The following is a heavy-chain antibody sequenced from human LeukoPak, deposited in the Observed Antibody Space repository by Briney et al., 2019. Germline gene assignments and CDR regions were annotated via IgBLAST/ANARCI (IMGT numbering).Heavy chain of an antibody. Sequence: GSLRLSCAASGFTFSNYAMNWVRQAPGKGLEWVSTISGSGGTTYYADSVKGRFTISRDNSKNTLYLQMNSLRAEDTAVYYCAKPLYSGSYHIYYYFYMDVWGKGTTVTVSS. J-gene: IGHJ6*03. CDR3: AKPLYSGSYHIYYYFYMDV. D-gene: IGHD1-26*01. V-gene: IGHV3-23*01. CDR2: ISGSGGTT. CDR1: GFTFSNYA.